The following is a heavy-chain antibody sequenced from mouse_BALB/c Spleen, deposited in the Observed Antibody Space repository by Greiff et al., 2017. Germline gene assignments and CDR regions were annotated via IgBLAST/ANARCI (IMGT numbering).Heavy chain of an antibody. CDR2: IDPSDSET. J-gene: IGHJ4*01. CDR1: GYTFTSYW. CDR3: ARCGYDAMDY. Sequence: VQLQQSGAELVKPGAPVKLSCKASGYTFTSYWMNWVKQRPGRGLEWIGRIDPSDSETHYNQKFKDKATLTVDKSSSTAYIQLSSLTSEDSAVYYCARCGYDAMDYWGQGTSVTVSS. V-gene: IGHV1-69*02.